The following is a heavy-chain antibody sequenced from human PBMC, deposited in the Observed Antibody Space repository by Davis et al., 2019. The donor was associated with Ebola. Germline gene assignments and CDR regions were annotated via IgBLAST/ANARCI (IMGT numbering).Heavy chain of an antibody. V-gene: IGHV1-2*06. CDR2: INPNSGGT. CDR1: GYTFTGYY. CDR3: ATILWCSGGSCYVGFGHDAFDI. D-gene: IGHD2-15*01. Sequence: ASVKVSCKASGYTFTGYYMHWVRQAPGQGLEWMGRINPNSGGTNYAQKFQGRVTMTRDTSISTAYMELSSLRSEDTAVYYCATILWCSGGSCYVGFGHDAFDIWGQGTMVTVSS. J-gene: IGHJ3*02.